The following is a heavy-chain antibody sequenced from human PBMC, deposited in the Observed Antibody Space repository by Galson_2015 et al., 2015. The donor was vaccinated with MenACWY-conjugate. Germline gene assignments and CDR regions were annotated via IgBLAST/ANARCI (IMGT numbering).Heavy chain of an antibody. Sequence: SLRLSCAASGFSVTSHFMAWVRQAPGKGLEWVALLYDDGTSRYADSVKGGFTISRDTLRNSLSLKMHGLRAEDTAMYFCAKIVRHPVGPYFVSWAQGALVLVSS. V-gene: IGHV3-53*01. CDR3: AKIVRHPVGPYFVS. J-gene: IGHJ4*02. CDR1: GFSVTSHF. CDR2: LYDDGTS. D-gene: IGHD2-21*01.